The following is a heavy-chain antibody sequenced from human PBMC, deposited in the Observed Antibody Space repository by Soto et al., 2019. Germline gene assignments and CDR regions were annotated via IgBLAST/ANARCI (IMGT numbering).Heavy chain of an antibody. J-gene: IGHJ6*02. V-gene: IGHV1-46*01. CDR2: INPSGGST. D-gene: IGHD2-15*01. CDR1: GYTFTSYY. CDR3: ARDNSPVSATLFHDYYYGMDV. Sequence: QVQLVQSGAEVKKPGASVKVSCKASGYTFTSYYMHWVRQAPGQGLEWMGIINPSGGSTSYAQKFQGRVTMTMDTSTSTVYMELSSLRSEDTAVYYCARDNSPVSATLFHDYYYGMDVWGQGTTVTVSS.